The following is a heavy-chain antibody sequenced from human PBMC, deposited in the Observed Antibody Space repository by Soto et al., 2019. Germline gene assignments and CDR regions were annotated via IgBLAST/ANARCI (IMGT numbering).Heavy chain of an antibody. V-gene: IGHV4-39*01. J-gene: IGHJ6*03. Sequence: QLQLQESGPGLVKPSETLSLTCTVSGGSISSSSYYWGWIRQPPGKGLEWIGSIYYSGSTYYNPSLKSRVTISVDTSKNRFSLKLSSVTAADTAVYYCARHPRAPPNTYYYYYYYYMDVWGKGTTVTVSS. CDR1: GGSISSSSYY. D-gene: IGHD1-26*01. CDR2: IYYSGST. CDR3: ARHPRAPPNTYYYYYYYYMDV.